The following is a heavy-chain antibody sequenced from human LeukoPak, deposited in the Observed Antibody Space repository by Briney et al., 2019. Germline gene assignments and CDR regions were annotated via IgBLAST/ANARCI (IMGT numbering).Heavy chain of an antibody. D-gene: IGHD2-15*01. CDR2: IYCSGST. J-gene: IGHJ4*02. V-gene: IGHV4-39*07. Sequence: PSETLSLTCTVSGGSISSSSYYWGWIRQPPGKGLEWIGSIYCSGSTYYNPSLKSRVTISVDTSKNQFSLKLSSVTAADTAVYYCARELGYCSGGSCYPESFFDYWGQGTLVTVSS. CDR1: GGSISSSSYY. CDR3: ARELGYCSGGSCYPESFFDY.